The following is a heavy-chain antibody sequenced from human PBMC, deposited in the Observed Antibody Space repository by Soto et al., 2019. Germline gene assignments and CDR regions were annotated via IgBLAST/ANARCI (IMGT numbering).Heavy chain of an antibody. CDR1: GGTFSSHA. Sequence: QVQLVQSGAEVKKPGSSVKVSCKASGGTFSSHALSWVRQAPGQGLEWMGGIIPFYGTTNYAQKFQGRVTITADESSTTAYMELSRLRSEDTAVYYCARDKRDHYDSSGYYPFDYWGQGTLVTVSS. J-gene: IGHJ4*02. CDR2: IIPFYGTT. CDR3: ARDKRDHYDSSGYYPFDY. V-gene: IGHV1-69*12. D-gene: IGHD3-22*01.